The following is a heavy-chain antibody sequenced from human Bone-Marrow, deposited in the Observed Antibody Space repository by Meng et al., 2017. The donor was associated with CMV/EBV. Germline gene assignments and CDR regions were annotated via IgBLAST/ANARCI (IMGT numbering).Heavy chain of an antibody. J-gene: IGHJ6*02. D-gene: IGHD2-2*01. Sequence: GGSLRLSCAASGFTFDDYAMHWVRQAPGKGLEWVSGISWNSGSIGYADSVKGRFTISRDNAKNSLYLQMNSLRAEDTALYYCARDLVALGYCSSTSCRPQINWNYPYYYGMDVWGQGTTVTVSS. CDR2: ISWNSGSI. CDR1: GFTFDDYA. V-gene: IGHV3-9*01. CDR3: ARDLVALGYCSSTSCRPQINWNYPYYYGMDV.